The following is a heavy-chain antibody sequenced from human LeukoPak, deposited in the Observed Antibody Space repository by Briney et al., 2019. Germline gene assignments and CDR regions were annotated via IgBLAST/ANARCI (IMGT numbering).Heavy chain of an antibody. J-gene: IGHJ6*03. CDR1: GGSVSSGGYY. CDR2: IYYSGST. D-gene: IGHD2-15*01. Sequence: SETLSLTCTVSGGSVSSGGYYWSWLRQHPGKGLEWFGYIYYSGSTYNNPSLKSRVTISVDTSKNQFSLKLPSVTAADTAVYYCARVVVVAGRYYYYMDVWGKGTTVTVSS. CDR3: ARVVVVAGRYYYYMDV. V-gene: IGHV4-31*03.